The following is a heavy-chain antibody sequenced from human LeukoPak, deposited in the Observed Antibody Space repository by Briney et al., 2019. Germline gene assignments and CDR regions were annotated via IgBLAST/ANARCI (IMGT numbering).Heavy chain of an antibody. CDR1: GFTFSSYG. V-gene: IGHV3-30*18. Sequence: PGGSLRLSCAASGFTFSSYGMHWVRQAPGKGLEWVAVISYDGSNKYYADSVKGRFTISRDNSKNTLCLQMNSLRAEDTAVYYCAKERDGDYVYWGQGTLVTVSS. CDR3: AKERDGDYVY. J-gene: IGHJ4*02. D-gene: IGHD4-17*01. CDR2: ISYDGSNK.